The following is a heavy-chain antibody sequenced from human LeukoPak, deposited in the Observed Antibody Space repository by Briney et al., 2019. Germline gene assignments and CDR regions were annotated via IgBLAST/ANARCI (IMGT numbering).Heavy chain of an antibody. D-gene: IGHD5-12*01. J-gene: IGHJ4*02. CDR2: MNPNSGNT. Sequence: ASVKVSCKASGYTFTSYDINWVRQATGQGLEWMGWMNPNSGNTGYAQKFQGRVTMTRNTSITTAYMELSSLRSEDPAVYYCARGRWLRFVDYWGQGTLVTVSS. CDR1: GYTFTSYD. CDR3: ARGRWLRFVDY. V-gene: IGHV1-8*01.